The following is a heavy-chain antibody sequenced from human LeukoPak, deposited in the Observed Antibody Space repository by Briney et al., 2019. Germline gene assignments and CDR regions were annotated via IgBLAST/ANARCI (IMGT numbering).Heavy chain of an antibody. CDR1: GFSISRSS. J-gene: IGHJ6*03. CDR2: ITASSGTI. V-gene: IGHV3-48*04. CDR3: ARDLGEPAAVFYHYYMDL. Sequence: PGGSLRLSCAASGFSISRSSMNWVRQAPGKGLEWVLYITASSGTIYYGDSVKGRFAISRDNAKNSLYLQMNSLRVEDTAVYYCARDLGEPAAVFYHYYMDLWGKGPRVTVPS. D-gene: IGHD6-13*01.